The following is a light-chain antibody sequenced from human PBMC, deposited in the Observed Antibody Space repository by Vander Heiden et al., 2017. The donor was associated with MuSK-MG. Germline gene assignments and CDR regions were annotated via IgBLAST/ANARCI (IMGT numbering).Light chain of an antibody. CDR3: LLSYSDSVV. V-gene: IGLV7-46*01. CDR1: TGPVSSPHF. CDR2: DTN. Sequence: QAVVSQAPSLTVSPGGTVTLTCGSSTGPVSSPHFPYWFQQKPGQAPRTLIDDTNNKHSWTPARFSGSLLGGQAALTLSGAQPEDEAEYYCLLSYSDSVVFGGGTKLTVL. J-gene: IGLJ2*01.